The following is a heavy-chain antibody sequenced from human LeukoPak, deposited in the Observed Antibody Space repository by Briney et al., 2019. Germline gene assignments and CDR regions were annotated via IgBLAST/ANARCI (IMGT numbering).Heavy chain of an antibody. CDR1: GGSISSSSYY. V-gene: IGHV4-39*01. CDR2: IYYSGST. J-gene: IGHJ3*02. Sequence: SETLSLTCTVSGGSISSSSYYWGWIRQPPGKGLEWIGSIYYSGSTYYNPSLKSRVTISVDTSKNQFSLKLSSVTAADTAVYYCARTTYYDILTGYPTSSIMVSFDIWGQGTMVTVSS. D-gene: IGHD3-9*01. CDR3: ARTTYYDILTGYPTSSIMVSFDI.